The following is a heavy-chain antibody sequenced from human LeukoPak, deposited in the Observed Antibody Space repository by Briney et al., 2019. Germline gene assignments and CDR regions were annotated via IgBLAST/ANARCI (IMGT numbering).Heavy chain of an antibody. Sequence: GSLRLSCAASGFNFSSYWMSWVRQAPGKGLEWIGEINHSGSTNYNPSLKSRVTISVDTSKNQFSLKLSSVTAADTAVYYCARERAAAGYSDYWGQGTLVTVSS. CDR1: GFNFSSYW. CDR2: INHSGST. D-gene: IGHD6-13*01. J-gene: IGHJ4*02. V-gene: IGHV4-34*01. CDR3: ARERAAAGYSDY.